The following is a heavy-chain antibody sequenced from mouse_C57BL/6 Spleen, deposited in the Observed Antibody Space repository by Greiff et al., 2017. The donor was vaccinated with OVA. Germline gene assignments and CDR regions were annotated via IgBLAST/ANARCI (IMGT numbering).Heavy chain of an antibody. J-gene: IGHJ2*01. CDR1: GYAFTNYL. CDR3: ARGDLDDGYFYYFDY. V-gene: IGHV1-54*01. CDR2: INPGSGGT. Sequence: QVQLQQSGAELVRPGTSVKVSCKASGYAFTNYLIEWVKQRPGQGLEWIGVINPGSGGTNYNEKCKGKATLTADKSSSTAYMQLSSLTSEDSAVYFCARGDLDDGYFYYFDYWGQGTTLTVSS. D-gene: IGHD2-3*01.